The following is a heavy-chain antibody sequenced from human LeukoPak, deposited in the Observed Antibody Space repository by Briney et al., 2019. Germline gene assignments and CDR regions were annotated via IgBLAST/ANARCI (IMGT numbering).Heavy chain of an antibody. D-gene: IGHD3-10*01. Sequence: GGSLRLSCAASGFTFSSYGMHWVRQAPGKGLEWVAFVWYDGNNNYHADSVKGRFTIYRDTSMNTLYLQMNSLKVEDTAVYYCARDGSGSDHHFDYWGQGTLVTVSS. V-gene: IGHV3-33*08. CDR2: VWYDGNNN. CDR1: GFTFSSYG. J-gene: IGHJ4*02. CDR3: ARDGSGSDHHFDY.